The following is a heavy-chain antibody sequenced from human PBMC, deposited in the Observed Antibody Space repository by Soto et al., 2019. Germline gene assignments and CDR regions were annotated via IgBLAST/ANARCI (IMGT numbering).Heavy chain of an antibody. J-gene: IGHJ3*02. Sequence: PGESLKISCKSPGYSFTSYWISWVRQMPGKSLEWMGRIDPSDSYTNYSPSFQGHVTISADKSISTAYLQWSSLKASDTAMYYCATDYYDSSGTNDAFDIWGQGTMVTVSS. CDR2: IDPSDSYT. D-gene: IGHD3-22*01. CDR3: ATDYYDSSGTNDAFDI. V-gene: IGHV5-10-1*01. CDR1: GYSFTSYW.